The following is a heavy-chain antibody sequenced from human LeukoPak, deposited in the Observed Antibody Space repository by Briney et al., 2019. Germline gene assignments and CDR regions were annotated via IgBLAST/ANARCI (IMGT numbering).Heavy chain of an antibody. J-gene: IGHJ3*01. V-gene: IGHV3-21*06. CDR3: ARGMRQIDDAFDL. CDR2: ISSTSTYI. D-gene: IGHD6-25*01. Sequence: GGSLRLSCAASGFTFSSYTMNWVRQAPGKGLEWVSSISSTSTYIHDSDSVKGRFTIYRDNAKNSLYLQMNSLRAEDTAMYYCARGMRQIDDAFDLWGQGTMVTVSS. CDR1: GFTFSSYT.